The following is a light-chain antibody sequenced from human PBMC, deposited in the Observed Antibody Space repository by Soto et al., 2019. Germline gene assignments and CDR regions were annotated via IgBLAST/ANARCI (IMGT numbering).Light chain of an antibody. CDR2: KAS. V-gene: IGKV1-5*03. Sequence: DIPMTQSPSSLSASVGDRVTITCRASQSISSWVAWYQQKPGKAPKLLIYKASSLESGVPSRFSGSGSGTEFTLTISSLQPDDFATYYCQQYNSYSWTFGQGTKVEIK. CDR1: QSISSW. CDR3: QQYNSYSWT. J-gene: IGKJ1*01.